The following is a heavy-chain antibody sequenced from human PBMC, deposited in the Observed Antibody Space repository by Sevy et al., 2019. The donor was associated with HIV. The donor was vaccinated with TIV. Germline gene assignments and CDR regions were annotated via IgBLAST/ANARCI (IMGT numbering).Heavy chain of an antibody. J-gene: IGHJ4*02. CDR3: ARGSIAVAGIGYYFDA. D-gene: IGHD6-19*01. CDR2: IWYDGSNK. Sequence: GGSLRLSCAAFGFAYSGYGMHWVRQAPGKGLEWVAVIWYDGSNKEYADSVKGRFTISRDNSTTTLYLQMHSLRADDPAVYYCARGSIAVAGIGYYFDAWGQGTLVTVSS. V-gene: IGHV3-33*01. CDR1: GFAYSGYG.